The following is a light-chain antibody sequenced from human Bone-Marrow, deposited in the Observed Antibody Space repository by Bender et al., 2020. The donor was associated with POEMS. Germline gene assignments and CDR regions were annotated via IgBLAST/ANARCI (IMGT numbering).Light chain of an antibody. CDR3: QSYDNSLGGWV. J-gene: IGLJ3*02. Sequence: QSVLTQPPSVSGSLGQSITISCTGTRSDVGAYNYVSWYQQHPGKAPKLMICDVSNRPSGVSNRFSGSKSGTSASLAITGLQAEDEGDYYCQSYDNSLGGWVFGGGTKLTVL. CDR2: DVS. V-gene: IGLV2-14*03. CDR1: RSDVGAYNY.